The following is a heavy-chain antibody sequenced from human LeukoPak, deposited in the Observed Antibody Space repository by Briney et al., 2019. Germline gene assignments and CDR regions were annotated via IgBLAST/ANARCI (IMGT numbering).Heavy chain of an antibody. Sequence: SVTVSFKASGGTFSSYAISWVRQAPGQGLEWVGRIIPILGIANYAQKFQGRVTITADKSTSTAYMELSSLRSEDTAVYYCASGSYSYYYYGMDVWGQGTTVTVSS. CDR3: ASGSYSYYYYGMDV. J-gene: IGHJ6*02. V-gene: IGHV1-69*04. CDR1: GGTFSSYA. D-gene: IGHD1-26*01. CDR2: IIPILGIA.